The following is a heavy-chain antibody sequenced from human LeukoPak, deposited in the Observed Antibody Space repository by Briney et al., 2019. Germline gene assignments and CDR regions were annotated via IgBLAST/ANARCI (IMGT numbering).Heavy chain of an antibody. CDR1: GYSISSGYY. J-gene: IGHJ6*04. CDR2: IYHSGST. V-gene: IGHV4-38-2*02. Sequence: PSETLSLTCTVSGYSISSGYYWGWIRQPPGKGLEWIGSIYHSGSTYYNPSLKSRVTISVDTSKNQFSLKLSSVTAADTAVYYCARGLSSLDVWGKGTTVTVSS. D-gene: IGHD6-6*01. CDR3: ARGLSSLDV.